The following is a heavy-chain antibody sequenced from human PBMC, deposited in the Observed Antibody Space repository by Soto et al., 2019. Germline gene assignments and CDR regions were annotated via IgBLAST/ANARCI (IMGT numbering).Heavy chain of an antibody. Sequence: GGSLRLSCAVSGLTFSDSAIHWVRQASGKGLEWVGRIRNKANNYATGYAASVKGRFTISRDESKNTAYLQMNSLKTEDAAVYYCTRVSETPFDYWGQGTLVTVSS. D-gene: IGHD2-15*01. CDR3: TRVSETPFDY. J-gene: IGHJ4*02. CDR1: GLTFSDSA. V-gene: IGHV3-73*01. CDR2: IRNKANNYAT.